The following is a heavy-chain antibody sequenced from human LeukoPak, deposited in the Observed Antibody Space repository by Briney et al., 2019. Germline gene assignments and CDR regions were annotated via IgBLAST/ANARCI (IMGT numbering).Heavy chain of an antibody. J-gene: IGHJ6*03. Sequence: GGPVSHLCTTCRLILKDYNTTWIPQASRKGLEWVSHISGSGSNIYYADSVKGRFTISRDNAKNSLYLQMNSLRAEDTAVYYCARCRYFYYYMDVWGKGTTVTVSS. CDR2: ISGSGSNI. CDR1: RLILKDYN. CDR3: ARCRYFYYYMDV. V-gene: IGHV3-11*01.